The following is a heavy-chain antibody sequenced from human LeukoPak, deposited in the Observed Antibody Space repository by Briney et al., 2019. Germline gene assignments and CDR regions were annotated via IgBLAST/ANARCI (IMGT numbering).Heavy chain of an antibody. D-gene: IGHD3-3*01. CDR2: IIPIFGTA. CDR1: GGTFSSYA. J-gene: IGHJ6*02. V-gene: IGHV1-69*13. Sequence: GASVKVSCKASGGTFSSYAISWVRQAPGQGLEWMGGIIPIFGTANYAQKFQGRVTITADESTSTAYMELSSLRSEDMAVYYCARGRYDFWSGYSAGAYYYYGMDVWGQGTTVTVSS. CDR3: ARGRYDFWSGYSAGAYYYYGMDV.